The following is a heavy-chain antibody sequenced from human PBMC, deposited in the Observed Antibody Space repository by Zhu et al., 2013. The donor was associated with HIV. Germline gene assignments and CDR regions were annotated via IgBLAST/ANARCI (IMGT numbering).Heavy chain of an antibody. CDR3: ATGGGWRITVWGSYHYPLTP. D-gene: IGHD3-16*02. CDR2: FSPYGGAT. V-gene: IGHV1-2*02. J-gene: IGHJ4*02. Sequence: QVQLVQSGAEVKKPGASVKVSCKASGYTFTGHYIHWVRQAPGQGLEWMGWFSPYGGATNYAQKFQGRVSMTGDTTIHTAYMQLNRLVYDDTAVYYCATGGGWRITVWGSYHYPLTPWGQGSLVSVSS. CDR1: GYTFTGHY.